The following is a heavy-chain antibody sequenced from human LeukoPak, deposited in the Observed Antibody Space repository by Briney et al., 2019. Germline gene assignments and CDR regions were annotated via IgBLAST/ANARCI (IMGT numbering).Heavy chain of an antibody. D-gene: IGHD3-16*01. V-gene: IGHV4-59*13. Sequence: SETLSLTCSVSGGSISLYYWTWIRQPPGKGLEWIGYRYYSGSTTYNPSLKSRVTISVDTSKSQFSLKLISVPAGDTGIYYCARVRGDFETDWGQGTLVTVSS. CDR2: RYYSGST. J-gene: IGHJ1*01. CDR1: GGSISLYY. CDR3: ARVRGDFETD.